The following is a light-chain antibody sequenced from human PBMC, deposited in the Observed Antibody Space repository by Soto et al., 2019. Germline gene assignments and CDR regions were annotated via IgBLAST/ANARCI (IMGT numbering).Light chain of an antibody. CDR2: GAS. V-gene: IGKV3-20*01. J-gene: IGKJ1*01. CDR3: QQYGSSPLT. CDR1: QSVSSSY. Sequence: EIVLTQSPGTLSLSPGERATLSCRASQSVSSSYLAWYQQKPGQAPRLLIYGASSRATGIPDRFSGSGSGTDFTLTISRLESEEFAVYYCQQYGSSPLTFGQGTKVEIK.